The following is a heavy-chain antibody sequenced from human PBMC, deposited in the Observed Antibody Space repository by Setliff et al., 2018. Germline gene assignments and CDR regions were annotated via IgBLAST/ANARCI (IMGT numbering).Heavy chain of an antibody. J-gene: IGHJ4*02. CDR1: GFTFNNFG. V-gene: IGHV3-23*03. D-gene: IGHD6-13*01. Sequence: GGSLRLSCAASGFTFNNFGMTWVRQAPGWGLEWVSIISSDGGSIYYADSVKGRFTISRDNSNNTLYLQMSSLRAEDTAVYYCAKCSSWHGHYPHFNYWGQGTLVTVSS. CDR2: ISSDGGSI. CDR3: AKCSSWHGHYPHFNY.